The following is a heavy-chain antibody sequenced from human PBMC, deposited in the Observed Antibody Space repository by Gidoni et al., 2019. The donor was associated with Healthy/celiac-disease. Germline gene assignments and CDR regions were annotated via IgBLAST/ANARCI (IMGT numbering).Heavy chain of an antibody. J-gene: IGHJ5*02. V-gene: IGHV1-2*02. CDR3: ARDEGDVAMGFKGGYDRGYNWFDP. D-gene: IGHD5-12*01. Sequence: QVQLVQSGAEVKKPGASVKVSCKASGYTFTGYYMHWVRQAPGQGLEWMGWINPNSGGTNYAQKFQGRVTMTRDTSISTAYMELSRLRSDDTAVYYCARDEGDVAMGFKGGYDRGYNWFDPWGQGTLVTVSS. CDR2: INPNSGGT. CDR1: GYTFTGYY.